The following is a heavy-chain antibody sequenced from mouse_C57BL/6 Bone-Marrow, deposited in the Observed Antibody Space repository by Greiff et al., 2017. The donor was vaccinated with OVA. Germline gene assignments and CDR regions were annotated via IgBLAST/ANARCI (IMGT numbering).Heavy chain of an antibody. CDR1: GYTFTSYT. CDR2: INPSSGYN. CDR3: ARGLGNY. V-gene: IGHV1-4*01. D-gene: IGHD3-3*01. J-gene: IGHJ2*01. Sequence: VQLVESGADLARPGASVKMSCKASGYTFTSYTMHWVKQRPGQGLEWIGYINPSSGYNKYNQKFKDKATLTADKSSSTAYMQLSSLTSEDSAVYYCARGLGNYWGQGTTLTVSS.